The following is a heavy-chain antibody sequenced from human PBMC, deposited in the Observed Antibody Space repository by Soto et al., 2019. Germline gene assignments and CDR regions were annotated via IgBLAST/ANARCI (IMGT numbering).Heavy chain of an antibody. Sequence: GASVKVSCKASGYTFTGYYMHWVRQAPGQGLEWMGWINPNSGGTNYAQKFQGRVTMTRDTSISTAYMELSRLRSDDTAVYYCVKDRDSNSWPSRDVWGPGTTVTVSS. V-gene: IGHV1-2*02. CDR2: INPNSGGT. CDR1: GYTFTGYY. D-gene: IGHD3-22*01. CDR3: VKDRDSNSWPSRDV. J-gene: IGHJ6*02.